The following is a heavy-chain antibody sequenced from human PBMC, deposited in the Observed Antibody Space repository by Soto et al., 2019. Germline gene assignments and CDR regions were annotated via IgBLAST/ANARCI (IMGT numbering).Heavy chain of an antibody. CDR1: GFSLSTSGVG. D-gene: IGHD5-12*01. Sequence: SGPTLVNPTQTLTLTCTFSGFSLSTSGVGVGWIRQPPGKALEWLALIYWDDDKRDNPSLKSRLTITKDTSKDQVVLAMTNMDPLDTATYFCARSQRGPRDFWGQGILVTVSS. V-gene: IGHV2-5*02. J-gene: IGHJ4*02. CDR2: IYWDDDK. CDR3: ARSQRGPRDF.